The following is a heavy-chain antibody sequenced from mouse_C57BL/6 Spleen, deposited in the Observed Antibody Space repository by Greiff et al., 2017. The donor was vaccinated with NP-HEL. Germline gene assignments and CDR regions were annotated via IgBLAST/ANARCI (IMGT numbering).Heavy chain of an antibody. J-gene: IGHJ3*01. V-gene: IGHV1-26*01. Sequence: EVQLQQSGPELVKPGASVKISCKASGYTFTDYYMNWVKQSHGKSLEWIGYINPNNGGTSYNQKFKGKATLTVDKSSSTAYMELRSLTSEDSAVYYCAREDGNPFAYWGQGTLVTVSA. CDR2: INPNNGGT. D-gene: IGHD2-1*01. CDR3: AREDGNPFAY. CDR1: GYTFTDYY.